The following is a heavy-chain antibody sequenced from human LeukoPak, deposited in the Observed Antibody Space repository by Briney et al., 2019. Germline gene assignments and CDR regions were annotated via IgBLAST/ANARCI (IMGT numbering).Heavy chain of an antibody. Sequence: SETLSLTCTVSGGSISSSSYYWGWIRQPPGKGLEWIGSIYYSGRTYYNPSLKSRVTISVDTSKNQFSLKLSSVTAADTAVYYCARQGIVVVTPDAFDIWGQGTMVTVSS. D-gene: IGHD3-22*01. CDR3: ARQGIVVVTPDAFDI. J-gene: IGHJ3*02. CDR2: IYYSGRT. V-gene: IGHV4-39*07. CDR1: GGSISSSSYY.